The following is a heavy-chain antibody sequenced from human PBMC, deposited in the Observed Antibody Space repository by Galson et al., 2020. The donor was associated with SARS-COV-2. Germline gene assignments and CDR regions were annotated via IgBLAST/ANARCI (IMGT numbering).Heavy chain of an antibody. CDR1: GFSLSTSGMC. V-gene: IGHV2-70*01. CDR2: IDWDDDK. CDR3: ARTENNYDILTGYYYYFDY. D-gene: IGHD3-9*01. J-gene: IGHJ4*02. Sequence: SGPTLVKPTQTLTLTCTFSGFSLSTSGMCVSWIRQPQGKALEWLALIDWDDDKYYSTSLKTRLTISKDTSKNQVVLTMTNMDPVDTATYYCARTENNYDILTGYYYYFDYWGQGTLVTVSS.